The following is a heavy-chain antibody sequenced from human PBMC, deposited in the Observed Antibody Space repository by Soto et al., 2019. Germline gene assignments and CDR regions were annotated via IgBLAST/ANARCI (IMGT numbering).Heavy chain of an antibody. J-gene: IGHJ6*02. CDR1: GGTFSRYS. CDR2: IIPVFGIA. V-gene: IGHV1-69*08. Sequence: QVQLVQSGAEVKKPGSSVKVSCKASGGTFSRYSFTWVRQAPGHGLEWMGRIIPVFGIASYAQKFQGRVTIIADKSTSTAYMEQSSLRSEDTAVYYCAREDRARETGLVPAAIDGMDVWGQGTTVTVSS. D-gene: IGHD2-2*01. CDR3: AREDRARETGLVPAAIDGMDV.